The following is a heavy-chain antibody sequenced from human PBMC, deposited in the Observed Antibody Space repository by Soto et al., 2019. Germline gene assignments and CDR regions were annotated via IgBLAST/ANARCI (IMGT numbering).Heavy chain of an antibody. V-gene: IGHV4-59*01. Sequence: ESLSLSCTVSAASFSKYYWTWIRQPPGKGLEWIGYVYFNGNTNYNPSLKRRVSISIDTSKNQISLTLNSVTAADTAVYYCASVTFGGVVLAHWGQGTLVT. CDR2: VYFNGNT. CDR3: ASVTFGGVVLAH. J-gene: IGHJ4*02. D-gene: IGHD3-16*01. CDR1: AASFSKYY.